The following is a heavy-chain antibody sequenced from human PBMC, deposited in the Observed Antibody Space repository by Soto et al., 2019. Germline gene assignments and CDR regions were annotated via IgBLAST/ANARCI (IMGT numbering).Heavy chain of an antibody. V-gene: IGHV3-21*06. CDR2: ISSTTNYI. D-gene: IGHD2-21*01. J-gene: IGHJ4*02. Sequence: EVQLVESGGGLVKPGGSLGLSCAASGFTFTRYSMNWVRQASGKGLEWVLSISSTTNYIYYGDSMKGRFTISRDNAKNSMYLEMNSLRAEDTAVYYCARESEDLTSNFDYWAQGPLVTVSS. CDR1: GFTFTRYS. CDR3: ARESEDLTSNFDY.